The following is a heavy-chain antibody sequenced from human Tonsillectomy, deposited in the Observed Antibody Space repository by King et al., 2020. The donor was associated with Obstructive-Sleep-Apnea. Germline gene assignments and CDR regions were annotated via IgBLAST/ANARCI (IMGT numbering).Heavy chain of an antibody. D-gene: IGHD5-18*01. J-gene: IGHJ3*02. CDR3: ARDRQLWSLDAFDI. V-gene: IGHV3-21*01. CDR2: ISSSSSYI. Sequence: VQLVESGGGLVKPGGSLRLSCAASGFTFSSYSMNWVRQAPGKGLEWVSSISSSSSYIYYADSVKGRFTISRDNDKNSLYLQMNSLRAEDTAVYYWARDRQLWSLDAFDIWGQGTMVTVSS. CDR1: GFTFSSYS.